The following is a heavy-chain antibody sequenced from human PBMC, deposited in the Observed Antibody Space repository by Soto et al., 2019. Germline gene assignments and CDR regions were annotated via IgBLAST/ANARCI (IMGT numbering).Heavy chain of an antibody. CDR2: IYYSGST. CDR3: AKGDGAAYCSSASCSIVY. J-gene: IGHJ4*02. V-gene: IGHV4-30-4*01. D-gene: IGHD2-2*01. CDR1: GGSISSGDYS. Sequence: LSLTCTVSGGSISSGDYSWSWIRQPPGKDLEWIGYIYYSGSTYYNPSLKSRVTISVDTSKNQFSLYLQMNSLRTEDTALYYCAKGDGAAYCSSASCSIVYWGQGTLVTVSS.